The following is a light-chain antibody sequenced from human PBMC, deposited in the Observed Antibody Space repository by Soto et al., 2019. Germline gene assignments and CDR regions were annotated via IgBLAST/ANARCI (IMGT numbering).Light chain of an antibody. J-gene: IGKJ1*01. CDR2: GAS. CDR3: QQYGGSLTWT. V-gene: IGKV3-20*01. CDR1: QSVSSNY. Sequence: EILLTQSPGTLSLSPGERATLSCRASQSVSSNYLAWYQQKPGQAPRPLIYGASSRATGIPDRFSGSGSGTDFSLTISRLEPEDFAVYYCQQYGGSLTWTFGQGTKVEIK.